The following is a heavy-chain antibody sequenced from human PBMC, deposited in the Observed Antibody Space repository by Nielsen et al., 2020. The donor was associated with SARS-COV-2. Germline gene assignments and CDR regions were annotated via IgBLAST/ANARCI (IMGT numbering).Heavy chain of an antibody. V-gene: IGHV3-21*01. J-gene: IGHJ5*02. Sequence: GESLKISCGASGITFTSYAMSWVRQAPGKGLEWVSSISSSSSYIYYADSVKGRFTISRDNAKNSLYLQMNSLRAEDTAVYYCARRGAGGNNWFDPWGQGTLVAVSS. CDR3: ARRGAGGNNWFDP. CDR2: ISSSSSYI. CDR1: GITFTSYA. D-gene: IGHD1-26*01.